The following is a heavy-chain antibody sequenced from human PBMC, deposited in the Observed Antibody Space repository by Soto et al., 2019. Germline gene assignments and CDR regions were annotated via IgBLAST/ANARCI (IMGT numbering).Heavy chain of an antibody. Sequence: QVKLVQSGSELMQPGASVKISCKASGYTFIGYSINWVRKAPGQGLEWMGWINTNTGNPTYAQGFTGRFVFSLDTSVDTAYLQISSLKADDTAVYYCARDRAYGSYDYWGQGTLVTVSS. CDR1: GYTFIGYS. V-gene: IGHV7-4-1*01. J-gene: IGHJ4*02. CDR2: INTNTGNP. CDR3: ARDRAYGSYDY. D-gene: IGHD3-10*01.